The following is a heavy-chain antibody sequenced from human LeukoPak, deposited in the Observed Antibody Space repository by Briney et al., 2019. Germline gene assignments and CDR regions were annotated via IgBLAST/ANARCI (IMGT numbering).Heavy chain of an antibody. CDR3: ARGTGSGSYYRYYYYGMDV. Sequence: PSETLSLTCAVYGGSFSGYYWSWIRQPPGKGLEWIGEINHSGSTNYNPSLKSRVTISVDTSKNQFPLKLSSVTAADTAVYYCARGTGSGSYYRYYYYGMDVWGQGTTVTVSS. D-gene: IGHD3-10*01. CDR2: INHSGST. J-gene: IGHJ6*02. V-gene: IGHV4-34*01. CDR1: GGSFSGYY.